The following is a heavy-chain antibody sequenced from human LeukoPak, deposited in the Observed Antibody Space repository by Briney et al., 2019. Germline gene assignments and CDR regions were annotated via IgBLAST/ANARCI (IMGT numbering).Heavy chain of an antibody. J-gene: IGHJ5*02. D-gene: IGHD6-19*01. CDR2: IYYSGST. Sequence: SETLSLTCTVSGGSIRSSSYYWGWIRQPPGKGLEWIGSIYYSGSTYYNPSLKGRVTISVDTSKNQFSLKLSSVTAADTAVYYCARQAVAGTSWFDPWGQGTLVTVSS. CDR3: ARQAVAGTSWFDP. CDR1: GGSIRSSSYY. V-gene: IGHV4-39*01.